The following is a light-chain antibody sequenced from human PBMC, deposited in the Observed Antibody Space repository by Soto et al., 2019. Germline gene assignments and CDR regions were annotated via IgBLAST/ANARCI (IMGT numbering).Light chain of an antibody. CDR1: SSNIGSEY. J-gene: IGLJ3*02. CDR3: AARDDSLSGHWV. CDR2: RNN. Sequence: QSVLTQPPSASGTPGQRVTISCSGSSSNIGSEYVVWYQHLPGTAPKLLIYRNNQRPSGVPDRFAGSKSGTSASVAISGLRSEDEADYYCAARDDSLSGHWVFGGGTKLTVL. V-gene: IGLV1-47*01.